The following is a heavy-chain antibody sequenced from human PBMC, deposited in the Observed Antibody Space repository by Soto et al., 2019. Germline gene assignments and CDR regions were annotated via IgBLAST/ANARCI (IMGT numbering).Heavy chain of an antibody. V-gene: IGHV2-5*02. Sequence: QVTLKESGPTLVKPTQTLTLTCTFSGFSLSTSGVSVGWIRQPPGKALEWLALIYWDGDERYSSSLRTRLSITKDTSKNQVVLTLTNMDAVDTATYHCVHNRTTETMWTSWGQGTLVTVSS. CDR2: IYWDGDE. J-gene: IGHJ5*02. CDR3: VHNRTTETMWTS. CDR1: GFSLSTSGVS. D-gene: IGHD4-17*01.